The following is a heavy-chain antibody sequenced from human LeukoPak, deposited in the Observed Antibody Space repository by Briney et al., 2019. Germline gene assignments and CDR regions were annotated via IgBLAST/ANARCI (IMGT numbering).Heavy chain of an antibody. CDR1: GGTFSSYA. Sequence: GASVKVSCKASGGTFSSYAISWVRQAPGQGLEWMGGIIPIFGTANYAQKFQGRATITADESTSTAYMELSSLRSEDTAVYYCARTPRRSGYYYYYMDAWGKGTTVTISS. V-gene: IGHV1-69*13. CDR2: IIPIFGTA. J-gene: IGHJ6*03. CDR3: ARTPRRSGYYYYYMDA. D-gene: IGHD3-10*01.